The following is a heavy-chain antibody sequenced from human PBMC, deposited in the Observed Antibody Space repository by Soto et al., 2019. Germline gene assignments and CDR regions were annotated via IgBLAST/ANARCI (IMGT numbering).Heavy chain of an antibody. V-gene: IGHV1-8*02. D-gene: IGHD2-15*01. CDR3: ARASSAEYCSGGSCYGNWFDP. CDR2: INPNSGNT. CDR1: GYTFTGYY. Sequence: ASVKVSCKASGYTFTGYYMHWVRQAPGQGLEWMGWINPNSGNTGYAQKFQGRVTMTRNTSISTAYMELSSLRSEDTAVYYCARASSAEYCSGGSCYGNWFDPWGQGTLVTVSS. J-gene: IGHJ5*02.